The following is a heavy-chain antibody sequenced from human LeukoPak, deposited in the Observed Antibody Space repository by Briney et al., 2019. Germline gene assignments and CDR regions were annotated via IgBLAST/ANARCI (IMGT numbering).Heavy chain of an antibody. Sequence: SETLSLTCAVYGGSFSGYYWSWIRQPPGKGLEWIGYIYYSGSTYYNPSLKSRVTISVDTSKNQFSLKLSSVTAADTAVYYCARDRGQYCSGGTCYSHLFQYWGQGTLVTVSS. CDR2: IYYSGST. J-gene: IGHJ4*02. V-gene: IGHV4-34*09. CDR1: GGSFSGYY. D-gene: IGHD2-15*01. CDR3: ARDRGQYCSGGTCYSHLFQY.